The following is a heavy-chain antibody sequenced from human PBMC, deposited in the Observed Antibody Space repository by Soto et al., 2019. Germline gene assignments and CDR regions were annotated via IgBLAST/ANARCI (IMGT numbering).Heavy chain of an antibody. Sequence: EVQLLESGGGLVQPGGSLTLSCAASGFTFSDYTMSWVRQAPGKVLECISVILSDHKTYYAGSVRGRFTISRDNSKNMLYLEMNSLRAEDTAVYYCARRTEGYFGYWGQGALVTVSS. CDR2: ILSDHKT. J-gene: IGHJ4*02. V-gene: IGHV3-23*03. CDR3: ARRTEGYFGY. CDR1: GFTFSDYT.